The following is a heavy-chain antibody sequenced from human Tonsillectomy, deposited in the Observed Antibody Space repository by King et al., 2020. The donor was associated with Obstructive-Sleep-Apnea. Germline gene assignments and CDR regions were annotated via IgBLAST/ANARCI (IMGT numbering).Heavy chain of an antibody. CDR3: ARLDFGVPYDY. CDR2: IYSGGST. D-gene: IGHD3-3*01. V-gene: IGHV3-66*01. J-gene: IGHJ4*02. CDR1: GFTVSSNY. Sequence: VQLVESGGGLVQPGGSLRLSCAASGFTVSSNYMSWVRQAPGKGLEWVSVIYSGGSTYYADYVKGRFTISRDNSKNTLYLQMNSLRAEDTAVYYCARLDFGVPYDYWGQGTLVTVSS.